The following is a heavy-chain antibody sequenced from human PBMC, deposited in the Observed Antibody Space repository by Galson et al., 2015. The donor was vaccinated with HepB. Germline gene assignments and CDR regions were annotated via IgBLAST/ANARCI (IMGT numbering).Heavy chain of an antibody. CDR1: GYSFTSCW. J-gene: IGHJ4*01. V-gene: IGHV5-51*01. CDR2: INPSDSDT. CDR3: ARQLGGGLFDF. D-gene: IGHD3-10*01. Sequence: QSGAEVKKPGESLKISCKASGYSFTSCWIGWVRQMPGKGLEWMAIINPSDSDTRYNPSFRGQVTISADTSLTTAYLYWSSLKASDTAMYYCARQLGGGLFDFWGHGTLLTVSS.